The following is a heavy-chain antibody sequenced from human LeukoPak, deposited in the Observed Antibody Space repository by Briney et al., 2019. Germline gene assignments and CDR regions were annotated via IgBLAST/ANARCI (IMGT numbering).Heavy chain of an antibody. V-gene: IGHV4-4*07. Sequence: SETLSLTCTVSGGSISSYYWSWIRQPAGKGLEWIARIYTSGSTNYNPSPKSRVTMSVDTSKNQFSLKLSSVTAADTAVYYCARVHSSSWYVDYWGQGTLVTVSS. J-gene: IGHJ4*02. CDR2: IYTSGST. CDR1: GGSISSYY. CDR3: ARVHSSSWYVDY. D-gene: IGHD6-13*01.